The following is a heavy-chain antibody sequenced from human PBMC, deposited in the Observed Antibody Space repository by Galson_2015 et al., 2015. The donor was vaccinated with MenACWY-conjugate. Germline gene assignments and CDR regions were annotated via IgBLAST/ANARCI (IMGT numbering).Heavy chain of an antibody. CDR2: ISSDGSGT. J-gene: IGHJ4*02. Sequence: SLRLSCAASGFTFSNYWMHWVRQAPGKGLVWVSRISSDGSGTNKADSVKGRFTISRDNAKNTLYLQMNGLRGEDTAVYYCARANYYGSSRSYYDCCGQGTRVTVSS. V-gene: IGHV3-74*01. CDR3: ARANYYGSSRSYYDC. CDR1: GFTFSNYW. D-gene: IGHD3-22*01.